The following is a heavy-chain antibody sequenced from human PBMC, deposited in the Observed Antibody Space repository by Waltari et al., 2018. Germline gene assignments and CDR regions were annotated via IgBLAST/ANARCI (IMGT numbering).Heavy chain of an antibody. CDR1: GGSISSDSPY. CDR2: IYFGGST. V-gene: IGHV4-39*01. CDR3: ARQSGITINEAAFDI. J-gene: IGHJ3*02. Sequence: QLHLQESGPGLVEPSETLSPTCSVSGGSISSDSPYWVWIRQPPGKGLEWFGSIYFGGSTYYNPSLRSRRTISADTSKNQFSLRLTSVTASDTAVYYCARQSGITINEAAFDIWGPGTMVTVPS. D-gene: IGHD1-7*01.